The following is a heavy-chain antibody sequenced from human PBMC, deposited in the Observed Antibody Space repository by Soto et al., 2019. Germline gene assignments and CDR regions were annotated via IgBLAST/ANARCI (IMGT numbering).Heavy chain of an antibody. J-gene: IGHJ4*02. D-gene: IGHD5-12*01. CDR1: GFTFSSYW. CDR3: ARGARGYGSFAY. CDR2: IDSDGSPT. Sequence: EVQLVESGGGLVQPGGSLRLSCTASGFTFSSYWMHWVRQAPGKGLVWVSRIDSDGSPTNYADFVKGRFTISRDNAKNTLYLQMNSLRVEDTAVYYCARGARGYGSFAYWGQGTLVTVSS. V-gene: IGHV3-74*01.